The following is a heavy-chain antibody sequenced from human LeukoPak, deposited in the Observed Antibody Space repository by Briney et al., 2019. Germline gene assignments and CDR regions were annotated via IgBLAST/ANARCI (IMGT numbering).Heavy chain of an antibody. Sequence: SVKVSCKASGGTFSSYAISWVRQAPGQGLEWMGGIIPIFGTANYAQKFQGRVTITADKSTSTAYMELSSLRSEDTAVYYCARKHITMVRGVPWFDPWGQGTLVTVPS. J-gene: IGHJ5*02. V-gene: IGHV1-69*06. CDR3: ARKHITMVRGVPWFDP. CDR1: GGTFSSYA. CDR2: IIPIFGTA. D-gene: IGHD3-10*01.